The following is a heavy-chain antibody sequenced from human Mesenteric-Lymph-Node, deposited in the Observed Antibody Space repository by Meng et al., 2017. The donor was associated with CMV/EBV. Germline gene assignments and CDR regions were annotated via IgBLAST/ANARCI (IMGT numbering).Heavy chain of an antibody. J-gene: IGHJ1*01. Sequence: SETLSLTCTVPGGPINFYSWTWIRKPPGKGLEWMGNISDTGIPNYNPSLKSRLSFSLDASKNQFSLKLDSVTAADTAAYYCARGRGRDYPQGGYIQYWGQGALVTVSS. CDR1: GGPINFYS. D-gene: IGHD3-10*01. CDR2: ISDTGIP. V-gene: IGHV4-59*01. CDR3: ARGRGRDYPQGGYIQY.